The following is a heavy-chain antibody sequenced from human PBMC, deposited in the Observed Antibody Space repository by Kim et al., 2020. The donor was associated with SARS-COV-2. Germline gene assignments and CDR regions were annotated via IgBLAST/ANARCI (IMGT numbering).Heavy chain of an antibody. J-gene: IGHJ6*02. CDR1: GFTFSSYA. D-gene: IGHD3-10*01. V-gene: IGHV3-30-3*01. Sequence: GGSLRLSCAASGFTFSSYAMHWVRQAPGKGLEWVAVISYDGSNKYYADSVKGRFTISRDNSKNTLYLQMNSLRAEDTAVYYCARDRVTMVRRVGMDFWG. CDR3: ARDRVTMVRRVGMDF. CDR2: ISYDGSNK.